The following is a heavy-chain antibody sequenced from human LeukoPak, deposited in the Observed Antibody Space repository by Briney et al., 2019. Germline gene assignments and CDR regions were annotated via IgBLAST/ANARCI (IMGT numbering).Heavy chain of an antibody. J-gene: IGHJ5*02. D-gene: IGHD2-15*01. V-gene: IGHV3-30*02. CDR3: ASSRLQSYCSGGSCYSDWFDP. CDR2: IRCDGSNK. Sequence: GGSLRLSCAASGFTFSSYGMHWVRQAPGKGLKWVAFIRCDGSNKYYADSVKGRFTISRDNSKNTLYLQMNSLRAEDTAVYYCASSRLQSYCSGGSCYSDWFDPWGQGTLVTVSS. CDR1: GFTFSSYG.